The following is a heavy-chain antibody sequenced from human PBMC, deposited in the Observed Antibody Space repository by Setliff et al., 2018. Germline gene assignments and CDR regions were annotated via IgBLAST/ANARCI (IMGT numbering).Heavy chain of an antibody. CDR1: GGSINNYH. Sequence: SETLSLTCTVSGGSINNYHWNWIRQPPGKGLEWIGYVGYNGNTHYNPSLKSRVTISVDPSKNQFSLRVTSVTAADTAVYYCARALLWFGEGMDVWGKGTTVTVSS. D-gene: IGHD3-10*01. CDR3: ARALLWFGEGMDV. CDR2: VGYNGNT. V-gene: IGHV4-59*01. J-gene: IGHJ6*03.